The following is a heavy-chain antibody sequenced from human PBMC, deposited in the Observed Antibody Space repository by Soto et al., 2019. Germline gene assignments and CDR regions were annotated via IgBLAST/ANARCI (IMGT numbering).Heavy chain of an antibody. Sequence: EVQLLESGGKLVQPGGSLTLSCAASGFTFSTYAMAWVRQAPGKGLEWVSGVSASGLNTDYADPVKGRFYISRDNSKNTVSLHMNSLRAEDTALSYCAKDRPRRTSGDFFDYWGQGTPVTVSS. CDR2: VSASGLNT. CDR1: GFTFSTYA. V-gene: IGHV3-23*01. D-gene: IGHD1-1*01. J-gene: IGHJ4*02. CDR3: AKDRPRRTSGDFFDY.